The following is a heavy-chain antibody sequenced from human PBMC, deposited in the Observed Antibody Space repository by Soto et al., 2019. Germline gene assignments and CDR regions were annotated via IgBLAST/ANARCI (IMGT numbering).Heavy chain of an antibody. J-gene: IGHJ4*02. D-gene: IGHD5-18*01. CDR2: ISYDGSNK. CDR3: ATDGGYSYDXLYYFDY. CDR1: GFTFSSYG. V-gene: IGHV3-30*03. Sequence: GGSLRLSCAASGFTFSSYGMHWVRQAPGKGLEWVAVISYDGSNKYYADSVKGRFTISRDNSKNTLYLQMNSLRAEDTAVYYCATDGGYSYDXLYYFDYWGQGTLVTVSS.